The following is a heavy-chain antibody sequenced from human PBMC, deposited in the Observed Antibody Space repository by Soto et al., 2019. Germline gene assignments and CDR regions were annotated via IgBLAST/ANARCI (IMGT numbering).Heavy chain of an antibody. CDR1: CGSISSGGYS. CDR2: IYHSGST. CDR3: AAGGGLPRYY. Sequence: PMSLTYRFSCGSISSGGYSRSWIRQPPGKGLEWIGYIYHSGSTYYNPSLKSRVTISVDRSKNQFSLKLSSVTAADTAVYYCAAGGGLPRYYWGEGNLVTVSS. J-gene: IGHJ4*02. D-gene: IGHD5-12*01. V-gene: IGHV4-30-2*01.